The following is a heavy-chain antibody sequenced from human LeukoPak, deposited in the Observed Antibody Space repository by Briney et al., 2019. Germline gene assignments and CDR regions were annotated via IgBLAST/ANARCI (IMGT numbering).Heavy chain of an antibody. V-gene: IGHV1-24*01. D-gene: IGHD1-26*01. CDR2: FDPEDGET. J-gene: IGHJ6*03. CDR3: ATRVGARNPNYCYYYMDV. Sequence: ASVKVSCKVSGYTLTELSMHWVRQAPGKGLEWMGGFDPEDGETIYAQKFQGRVTMTEDTSTDTAYMELSSLRSEDTAVYYCATRVGARNPNYCYYYMDVWGKGTTVTVSS. CDR1: GYTLTELS.